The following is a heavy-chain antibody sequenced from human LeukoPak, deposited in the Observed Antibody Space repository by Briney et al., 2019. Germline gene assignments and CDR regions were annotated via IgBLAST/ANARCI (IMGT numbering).Heavy chain of an antibody. CDR1: GDSVSNDSVA. CDR2: TYYRSKWYN. Sequence: SQTLSLTCDISGDSVSNDSVAWMWIRQSPSRGLEWLGRTYYRSKWYNDYAVSVKSRITINPDTSKNQFSLQLNSVTPEDTAVYYCARGPGPNFFDYWGQGTLVTVPS. CDR3: ARGPGPNFFDY. V-gene: IGHV6-1*01. D-gene: IGHD3-10*01. J-gene: IGHJ4*02.